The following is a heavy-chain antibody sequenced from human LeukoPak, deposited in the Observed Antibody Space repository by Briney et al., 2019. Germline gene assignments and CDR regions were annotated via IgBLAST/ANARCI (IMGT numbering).Heavy chain of an antibody. CDR2: INPNSGGT. Sequence: GASVKVSCKASGYTFTGYYMHWVRQAPGQGLEWMGWINPNSGGTNYAQKFQGRVTMTRDTSISTAYMELSRLRSDDTAVYYCARDENTYYYDSSGYYSDWGQGTLVTVPS. CDR1: GYTFTGYY. V-gene: IGHV1-2*02. CDR3: ARDENTYYYDSSGYYSD. J-gene: IGHJ4*02. D-gene: IGHD3-22*01.